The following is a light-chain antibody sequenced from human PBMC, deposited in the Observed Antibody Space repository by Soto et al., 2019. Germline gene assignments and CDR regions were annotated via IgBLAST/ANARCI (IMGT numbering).Light chain of an antibody. CDR3: QQINTYPPWT. V-gene: IGKV1-9*01. Sequence: DIQLTQSPSFLSASLGDRVTITCRASQAISSFLAWYQQKPGKAPKLLIYAASTLQSGVPSRFSGSGSGTEFSLTISSLQPEDFATYYCQQINTYPPWTFGQGTKVEIK. CDR2: AAS. J-gene: IGKJ1*01. CDR1: QAISSF.